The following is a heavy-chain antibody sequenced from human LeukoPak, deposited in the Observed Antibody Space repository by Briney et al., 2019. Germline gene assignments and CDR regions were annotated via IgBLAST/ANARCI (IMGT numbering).Heavy chain of an antibody. Sequence: TGGSVRLSCAASGFTFSCYSMNWVRQAPGEGLEWVSSISSSSSYIYYADSVKGRFTISRDNAKNSLYLQMNSLRAEDTAVYYCARDQINYYDFWSGYYPTIDYWGQGTLVTVSS. CDR1: GFTFSCYS. J-gene: IGHJ4*02. CDR2: ISSSSSYI. V-gene: IGHV3-21*01. CDR3: ARDQINYYDFWSGYYPTIDY. D-gene: IGHD3-3*01.